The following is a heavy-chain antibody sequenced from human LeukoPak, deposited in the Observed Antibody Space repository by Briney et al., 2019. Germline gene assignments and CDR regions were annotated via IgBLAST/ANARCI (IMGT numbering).Heavy chain of an antibody. Sequence: SENLSLTCTVSGYSISSGYYWGWIRQPPGKGLEWIGSIYHSGSTYYNPSLKSRVTISVDTSKNQFSLKLSSVTAADTAVYYCARGGASFYGDYFNWFDPWGQGTLVTVSS. D-gene: IGHD4-17*01. V-gene: IGHV4-38-2*02. CDR1: GYSISSGYY. CDR3: ARGGASFYGDYFNWFDP. J-gene: IGHJ5*02. CDR2: IYHSGST.